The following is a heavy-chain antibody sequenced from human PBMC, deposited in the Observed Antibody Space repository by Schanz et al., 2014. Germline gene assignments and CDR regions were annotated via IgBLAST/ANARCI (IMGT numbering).Heavy chain of an antibody. CDR2: ILGLASTT. Sequence: EVHLLESGGGLVQPGGSLRLSCAASGFTLSNYAMSWVRQAPGKGLEWVSAILGLASTTYYADSVRGRFTISRDNAKNTLFLQMNRLRARDAAVYFCARKMVAAIEGYYDYWGQGTLVIVSS. CDR1: GFTLSNYA. CDR3: ARKMVAAIEGYYDY. V-gene: IGHV3-23*01. J-gene: IGHJ4*02. D-gene: IGHD5-12*01.